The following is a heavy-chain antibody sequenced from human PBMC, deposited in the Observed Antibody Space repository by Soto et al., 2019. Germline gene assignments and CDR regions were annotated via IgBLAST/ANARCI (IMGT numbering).Heavy chain of an antibody. Sequence: EVQLVESGGGLVQPGGPLRLSCATSGFTFSNYWMHWVRQAPGKGPVWVSRINEDESNTNYADSVKGRFTISRDNAKNTLYLQMNSLRAEDTAVYYCARGLFLDYWGQGTRVTVSS. J-gene: IGHJ4*02. V-gene: IGHV3-74*01. CDR2: INEDESNT. D-gene: IGHD3-3*01. CDR1: GFTFSNYW. CDR3: ARGLFLDY.